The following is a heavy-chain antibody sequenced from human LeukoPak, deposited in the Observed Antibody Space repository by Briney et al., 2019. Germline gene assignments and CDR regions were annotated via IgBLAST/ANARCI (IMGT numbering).Heavy chain of an antibody. CDR1: GYSFTSYW. Sequence: PGESLKISCKGSGYSFTSYWIGWVRQMPGKGLEWMGIIYPGDSDTRYSPSFQGQVTISADKSISTAYLQWSSLKASDTAMYYCARRMIAAAGTGGAFDIWGQGTMVTVSS. J-gene: IGHJ3*02. CDR3: ARRMIAAAGTGGAFDI. D-gene: IGHD6-13*01. CDR2: IYPGDSDT. V-gene: IGHV5-51*01.